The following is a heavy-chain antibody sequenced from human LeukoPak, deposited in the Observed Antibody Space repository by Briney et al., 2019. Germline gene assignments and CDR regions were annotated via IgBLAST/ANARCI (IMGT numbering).Heavy chain of an antibody. CDR1: GGSISSSSYY. D-gene: IGHD2-21*02. Sequence: SETLSLTCTVSGGSISSSSYYWGWIRQPPGKGLEWIGSIYHSGSTYYNPSLKSRVTISVDTSKNQFSLKLSSVTAADTAVYYCARGLLSGGDWFDPWGQGTLVTVSS. V-gene: IGHV4-39*07. J-gene: IGHJ5*02. CDR2: IYHSGST. CDR3: ARGLLSGGDWFDP.